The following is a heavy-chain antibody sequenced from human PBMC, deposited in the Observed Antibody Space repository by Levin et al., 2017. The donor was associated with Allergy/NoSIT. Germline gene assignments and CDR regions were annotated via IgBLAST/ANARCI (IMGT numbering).Heavy chain of an antibody. CDR1: GGSISNFF. CDR3: AREHKDYDTSGYYYDY. Sequence: ESLKISCAVSGGSISNFFWAWIRQPAGKGLEWIGRLYTSGNTDYNPSLQSRVTMSVDTSKNQFSLKLSSVTAADTAVYYCAREHKDYDTSGYYYDYWGQGTLVSVSS. J-gene: IGHJ4*02. D-gene: IGHD3-22*01. V-gene: IGHV4-4*07. CDR2: LYTSGNT.